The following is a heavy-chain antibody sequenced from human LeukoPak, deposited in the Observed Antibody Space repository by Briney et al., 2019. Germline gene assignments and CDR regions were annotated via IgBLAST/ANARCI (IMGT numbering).Heavy chain of an antibody. CDR2: INPNSGGT. Sequence: ASVKVSCKASGYTFTGYYMHWVRQAPGQGLEWMGWINPNSGGTNYAQKFQGRVTISVDTSKNQFSLKLSSVTAADTAVYYCAMGDYYDSSGFDYWGQGTLVTVSS. CDR1: GYTFTGYY. CDR3: AMGDYYDSSGFDY. J-gene: IGHJ4*02. V-gene: IGHV1-2*02. D-gene: IGHD3-22*01.